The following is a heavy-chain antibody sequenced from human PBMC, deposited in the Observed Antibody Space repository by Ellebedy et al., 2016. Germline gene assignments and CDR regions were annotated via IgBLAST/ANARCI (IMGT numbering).Heavy chain of an antibody. J-gene: IGHJ4*02. V-gene: IGHV3-72*01. CDR2: TRNKARSYTT. Sequence: GESLKISXAGSGFIFSDYYMDWVRQAPGKGLEWVGRTRNKARSYTTEYAASVKGRFTISRDDSKNSLYLQMNSLKTEDTAVYYCVRDVGYWGQGTLVTVSS. CDR3: VRDVGY. CDR1: GFIFSDYY.